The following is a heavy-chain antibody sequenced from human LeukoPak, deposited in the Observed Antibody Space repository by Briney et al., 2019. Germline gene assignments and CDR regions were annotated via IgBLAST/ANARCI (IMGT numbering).Heavy chain of an antibody. CDR2: ISSSGSTI. CDR3: ASTMEVVVVPAAIPPYYYYGMDV. CDR1: GFTLSSYE. D-gene: IGHD2-2*01. V-gene: IGHV3-48*03. Sequence: GGSLRLSCAASGFTLSSYEMNWVRQAPGKGLEWVSYISSSGSTIYYADSVKGRFTISRDNAKNSLYLQMNSLRAEDTAVYYCASTMEVVVVPAAIPPYYYYGMDVWGQGTTVTVS. J-gene: IGHJ6*02.